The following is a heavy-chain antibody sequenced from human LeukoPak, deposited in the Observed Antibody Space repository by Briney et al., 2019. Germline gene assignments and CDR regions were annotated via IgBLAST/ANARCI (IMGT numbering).Heavy chain of an antibody. Sequence: SETLSFTCTVSGGSISSYYWSWFRQRPGKGQEWFGYIYYSGSTTYNPSLNSRVTISVDTSKNQFSLKLSSVTAAHTAAYYCACLHGYGAGRPWGRGSLVSVSS. CDR2: IYYSGST. V-gene: IGHV4-59*08. J-gene: IGHJ5*02. D-gene: IGHD3-10*01. CDR3: ACLHGYGAGRP. CDR1: GGSISSYY.